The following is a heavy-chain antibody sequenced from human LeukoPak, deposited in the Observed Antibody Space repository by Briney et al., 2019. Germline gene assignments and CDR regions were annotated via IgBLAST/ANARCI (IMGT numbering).Heavy chain of an antibody. V-gene: IGHV4-59*01. J-gene: IGHJ4*02. D-gene: IGHD5-18*01. CDR2: IYYSGST. Sequence: PSETLSLTCTVSGGSISSYYWSWIRQPPGKGLEWIGYIYYSGSTNYNPSLKSRVTISVDTSKNQFSLKLSSVTAVDTAVYYCARDSVGYSYGYGFGYWGQGTLVTVSS. CDR1: GGSISSYY. CDR3: ARDSVGYSYGYGFGY.